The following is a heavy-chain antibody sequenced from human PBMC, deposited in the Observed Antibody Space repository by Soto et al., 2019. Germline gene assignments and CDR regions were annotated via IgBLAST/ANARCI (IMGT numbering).Heavy chain of an antibody. Sequence: GSLRLSCAASGFTFSSYSMNWVRQAPGKGLEWVSSISSSSSYIYYADSVKGRFTISRDNAKNSLYLQMNSLRAEDTAVYYCTTQHKKEVNYYYYYYMDVWGKGTTVTVSS. V-gene: IGHV3-21*01. D-gene: IGHD3-22*01. CDR2: ISSSSSYI. CDR1: GFTFSSYS. J-gene: IGHJ6*03. CDR3: TTQHKKEVNYYYYYYMDV.